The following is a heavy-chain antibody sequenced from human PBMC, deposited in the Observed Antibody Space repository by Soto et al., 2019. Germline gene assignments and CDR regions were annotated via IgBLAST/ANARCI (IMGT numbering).Heavy chain of an antibody. D-gene: IGHD5-18*01. CDR2: ISSSGSTI. CDR3: ATTARRPFDY. CDR1: GFTFSSYE. J-gene: IGHJ4*02. V-gene: IGHV3-48*03. Sequence: EVQLVESGGGLVQPGGSLRLSCAASGFTFSSYEMNWVRQALGKGLEWVSYISSSGSTIYYADSVKGRFTISRDNAKNSLYLQMNSLRAEDTAVYYCATTARRPFDYWGQGTLVTVSS.